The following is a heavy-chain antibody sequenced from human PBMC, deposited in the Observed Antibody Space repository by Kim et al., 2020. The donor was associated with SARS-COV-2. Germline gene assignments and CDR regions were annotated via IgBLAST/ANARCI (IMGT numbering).Heavy chain of an antibody. D-gene: IGHD6-19*01. J-gene: IGHJ4*02. V-gene: IGHV3-30*02. Sequence: ADSVMGRFTISRDNSKNTLYLQMNSLRAEDTAVYYCAKGPYSSGWTYFDYWGQGTLVTVSS. CDR3: AKGPYSSGWTYFDY.